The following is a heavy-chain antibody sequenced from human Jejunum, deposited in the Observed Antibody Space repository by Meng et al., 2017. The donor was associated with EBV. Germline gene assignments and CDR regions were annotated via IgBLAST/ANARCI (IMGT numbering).Heavy chain of an antibody. CDR3: AHSPMRTSSSGYPRGFDY. D-gene: IGHD5-12*01. J-gene: IGHJ4*02. Sequence: QIYMKESWSTPVYTTPALTVTLTLPCFSLYYSLCGVGLIHYSPGKAPEWLALIYWDDDKRYSPSLNSRLTITKDTSKNQVVLTMTNMDPVDTGTYFCAHSPMRTSSSGYPRGFDYWGQGTLVTVSS. V-gene: IGHV2-5*02. CDR1: CFSLYYSLCG. CDR2: IYWDDDK.